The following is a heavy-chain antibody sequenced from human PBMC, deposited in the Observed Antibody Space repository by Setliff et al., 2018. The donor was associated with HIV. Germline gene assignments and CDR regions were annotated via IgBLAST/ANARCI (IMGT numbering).Heavy chain of an antibody. CDR2: IRYDGSNK. J-gene: IGHJ4*02. CDR3: AKIQNPQGYYYDSSGYYPHPGSPDY. CDR1: GFTLSDYY. Sequence: PGGSLRLSCAASGFTLSDYYIDWVRQAPGKGLEWVAFIRYDGSNKYYADSVKGRFTISRDNSKNTLYLQMNSLRAEDTAVYYCAKIQNPQGYYYDSSGYYPHPGSPDYWGQGTLVTVSS. D-gene: IGHD3-22*01. V-gene: IGHV3-30*02.